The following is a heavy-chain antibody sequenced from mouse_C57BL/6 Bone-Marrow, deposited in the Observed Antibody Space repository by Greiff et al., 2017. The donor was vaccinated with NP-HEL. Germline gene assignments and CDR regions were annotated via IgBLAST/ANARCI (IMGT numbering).Heavy chain of an antibody. V-gene: IGHV5-9*01. CDR2: ISGGGGNT. J-gene: IGHJ3*01. CDR1: GFTFSSYT. D-gene: IGHD1-1*02. CDR3: ARRYGLAY. Sequence: EVQVVESGGGLVKPGGSLKLSCAASGFTFSSYTMSWVRQTPEKRLEWVATISGGGGNTYYPDSVKGRFTISRDNAKNTLYLQMSSLRSEDTALYDCARRYGLAYWGQGTLVTVSA.